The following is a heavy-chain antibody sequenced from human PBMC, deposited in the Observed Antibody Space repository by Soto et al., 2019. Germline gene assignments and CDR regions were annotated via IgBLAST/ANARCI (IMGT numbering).Heavy chain of an antibody. V-gene: IGHV3-33*01. CDR2: IWYDGSNK. CDR1: GFTFSSYG. D-gene: IGHD5-12*01. J-gene: IGHJ6*02. CDR3: ARVDIVATITGYYYYGMDV. Sequence: PGGSLRLSCAASGFTFSSYGMHWVRQAPGKGLEWVAVIWYDGSNKYYADSVKGRFTISRDNSKNTLYLQMNSLRAEDTAVYYCARVDIVATITGYYYYGMDVWGQGTTVTVSS.